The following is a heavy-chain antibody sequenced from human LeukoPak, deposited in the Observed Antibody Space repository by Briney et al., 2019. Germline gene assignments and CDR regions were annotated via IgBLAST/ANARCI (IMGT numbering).Heavy chain of an antibody. Sequence: GGSLRLSCAASGFTFSDYSMNWVRQAPGKGLEWVSSISASSSYIYYADSVKGRFTISRDNAMNSLCLQMNSLTADDTAVYYCARAEYFDYWGQGALLTVSS. CDR1: GFTFSDYS. CDR3: ARAEYFDY. CDR2: ISASSSYI. J-gene: IGHJ4*02. V-gene: IGHV3-21*01.